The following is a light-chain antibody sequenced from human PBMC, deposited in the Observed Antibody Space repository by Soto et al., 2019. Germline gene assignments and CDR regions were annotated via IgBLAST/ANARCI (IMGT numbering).Light chain of an antibody. J-gene: IGKJ1*01. CDR3: QQYGSSGT. Sequence: EIVLTQSPGTLSLSPGERATLSCRASQSVSNNYLAWYQQKPVQSPSLLIYGASNRATGIPDRFSGSGSGTDFTLTISRLEPEDFAVYYCQQYGSSGTFGQGTKVDIK. CDR1: QSVSNNY. CDR2: GAS. V-gene: IGKV3-20*01.